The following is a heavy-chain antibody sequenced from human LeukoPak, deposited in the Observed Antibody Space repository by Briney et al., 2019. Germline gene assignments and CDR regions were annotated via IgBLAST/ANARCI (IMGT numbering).Heavy chain of an antibody. CDR2: IIPIFGTA. V-gene: IGHV1-69*13. D-gene: IGHD2-15*01. J-gene: IGHJ4*02. Sequence: SVKVSCKASGGTFSSYAISWVRQAPGQGLEWMGGIIPIFGTANYAQKFQGRVMITADESTSTAYMELSSLRSEDTAVYYCARDHGYCSGGSCSSDYWGQGTLVTVSS. CDR1: GGTFSSYA. CDR3: ARDHGYCSGGSCSSDY.